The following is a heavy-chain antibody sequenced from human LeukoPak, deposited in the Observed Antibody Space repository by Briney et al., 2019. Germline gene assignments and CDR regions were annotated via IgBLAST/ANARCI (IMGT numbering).Heavy chain of an antibody. V-gene: IGHV4-59*12. J-gene: IGHJ4*02. CDR3: ARVPPPFYHNSASGVGDY. CDR1: GFTFSSYS. D-gene: IGHD2-15*01. Sequence: GSLRLSCAASGFTFSSYSMTWIRQPPGKGLEWLGYISHSGTTIYNPSLKSRVTISADTSENQFSLKLSSVTAADTAVYYCARVPPPFYHNSASGVGDYWGQGTLVTVSS. CDR2: ISHSGTT.